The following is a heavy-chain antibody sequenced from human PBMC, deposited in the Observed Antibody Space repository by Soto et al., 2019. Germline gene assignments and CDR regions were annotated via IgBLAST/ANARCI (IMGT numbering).Heavy chain of an antibody. CDR2: INHSGST. V-gene: IGHV4-34*01. CDR1: GGSFSGYY. J-gene: IGHJ4*02. D-gene: IGHD6-6*01. Sequence: PSETLPLTCAVYGGSFSGYYWSWIRQPPGKGLEWIGEINHSGSTNYDPSLKSRVTISVDTSKNQFSLKLSSVTAADTAVYYCARARGSSSLHYYFDYWGQGTLVTVSS. CDR3: ARARGSSSLHYYFDY.